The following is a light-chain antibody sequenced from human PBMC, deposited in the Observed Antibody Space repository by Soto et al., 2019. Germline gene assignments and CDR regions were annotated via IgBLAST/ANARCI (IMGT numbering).Light chain of an antibody. CDR3: AAWDASLNGRV. J-gene: IGLJ3*02. Sequence: SVLTQPPSASGTPGQRVTISCSGSSSNIGRNTVNWYQQFPGTAPKLLIYNNNERPSGVPDRFSGSKSGTSASLAISGLRYEDEADYYCAAWDASLNGRVFGGGTKLTVL. CDR2: NNN. CDR1: SSNIGRNT. V-gene: IGLV1-44*01.